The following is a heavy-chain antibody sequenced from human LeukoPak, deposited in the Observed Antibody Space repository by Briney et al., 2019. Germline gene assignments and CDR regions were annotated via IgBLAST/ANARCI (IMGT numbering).Heavy chain of an antibody. J-gene: IGHJ4*02. CDR3: ARDFYGYNWVYYFDY. D-gene: IGHD5-24*01. CDR1: GFTFSSYS. V-gene: IGHV3-48*04. CDR2: ISSSSSTI. Sequence: GGSLRLSCAASGFTFSSYSMHWVRQAPGKGLEWVSYISSSSSTIYYADSVKGRFTISRDNAKQSLYLQMNSLRAEDTAVYYCARDFYGYNWVYYFDYWGQGTLVTVSS.